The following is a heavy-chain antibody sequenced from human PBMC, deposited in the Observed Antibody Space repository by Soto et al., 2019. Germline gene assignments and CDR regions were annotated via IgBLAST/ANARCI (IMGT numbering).Heavy chain of an antibody. CDR1: GGTFSSYA. D-gene: IGHD3-9*01. CDR3: ARSGGSLTFDY. V-gene: IGHV1-69*13. J-gene: IGHJ4*02. CDR2: VIPIFGTA. Sequence: ASVKVSCKASGGTFSSYAISWVRQAPGQGLEWMGGVIPIFGTANYAQKFQGRVTITADESTSTAYMELSSLRSEDTAVYYCARSGGSLTFDYWGQGTPVTVSS.